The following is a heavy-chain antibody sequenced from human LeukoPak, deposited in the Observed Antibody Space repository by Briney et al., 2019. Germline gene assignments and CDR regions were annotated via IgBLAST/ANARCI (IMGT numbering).Heavy chain of an antibody. CDR3: AIGVPDHYYYDMDV. CDR1: GASISSYY. D-gene: IGHD1-14*01. J-gene: IGHJ6*02. Sequence: SGTLSLTCTVSGASISSYYWSWIRQPPGKGLEWIGYIFYSGTTKYNPSLKSRVTISVDTSRNQFSLKLSSVTAADTAVYYCAIGVPDHYYYDMDVWGQGTTVTVSS. V-gene: IGHV4-59*08. CDR2: IFYSGTT.